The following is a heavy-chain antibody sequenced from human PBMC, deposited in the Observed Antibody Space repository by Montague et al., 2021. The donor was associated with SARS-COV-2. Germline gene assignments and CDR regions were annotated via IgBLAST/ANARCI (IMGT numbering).Heavy chain of an antibody. CDR3: ARVGNYLGVY. V-gene: IGHV4-61*01. Sequence: SETLSLTCTVSSDSVSSGNYFWTWIRQPPGKGLEWIGYIFYTGSANYNPSLKSRVTISVDTSNNQFSLKLKSMSAAATAVYYCARVGNYLGVYWGQGILVTVSS. D-gene: IGHD3-10*01. CDR1: SDSVSSGNYF. CDR2: IFYTGSA. J-gene: IGHJ4*02.